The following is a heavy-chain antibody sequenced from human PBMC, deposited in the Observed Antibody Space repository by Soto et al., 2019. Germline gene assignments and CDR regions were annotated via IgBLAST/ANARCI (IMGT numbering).Heavy chain of an antibody. J-gene: IGHJ4*02. CDR1: GFTFSSYL. D-gene: IGHD2-15*01. Sequence: GGSLRLSCAASGFTFSSYLMSWVRQAPGKGLEWVANIKQDGSKKYYVDSVKGRFTISRDNSKNTLYLHMNSLRAEDTARYYCAKERVAAAYVETSPFDFWGQGTQVTVSS. CDR3: AKERVAAAYVETSPFDF. V-gene: IGHV3-7*03. CDR2: IKQDGSKK.